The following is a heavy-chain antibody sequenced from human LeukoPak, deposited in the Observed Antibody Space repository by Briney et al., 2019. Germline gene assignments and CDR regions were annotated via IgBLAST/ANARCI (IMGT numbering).Heavy chain of an antibody. D-gene: IGHD1-7*01. V-gene: IGHV4-34*01. J-gene: IGHJ4*02. CDR2: INHSGST. CDR3: ARGGNYADY. CDR1: GGSVSGYY. Sequence: SETLSLTCAVYGGSVSGYYWSWIRQPPGKGLEWIGEINHSGSTNYNPSLKSRVTISVDTSKNQFSLKLSSVTAADTAVYYCARGGNYADYWGQGTLVTVSS.